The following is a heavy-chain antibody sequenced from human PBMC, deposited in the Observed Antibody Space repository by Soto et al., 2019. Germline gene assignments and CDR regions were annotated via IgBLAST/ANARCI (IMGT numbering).Heavy chain of an antibody. J-gene: IGHJ6*02. Sequence: ASLKVSCNASGYTFTSYAMHWGRQAPGQRLEWMGWINAGNGNTKYSQKFQGRVTITKDTSASTAYMELSSLRSEDTAVYYCARGGWQYYDSSGYVPGMDVWGQGTTVTVSS. CDR3: ARGGWQYYDSSGYVPGMDV. D-gene: IGHD3-22*01. CDR1: GYTFTSYA. CDR2: INAGNGNT. V-gene: IGHV1-3*01.